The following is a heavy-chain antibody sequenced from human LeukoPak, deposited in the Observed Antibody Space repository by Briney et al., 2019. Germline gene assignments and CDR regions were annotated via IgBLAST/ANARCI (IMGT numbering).Heavy chain of an antibody. Sequence: GGSLRLSCAASGFTFSSYWXXWXRQAXXKXXXXXANIKQDGSEKYYVXSXKGXFTISXDNAKNSLYLQMNSLRAEDTAVYYCARDTAMVMGDYWGQGTLVTVSS. D-gene: IGHD5-18*01. CDR3: ARDTAMVMGDY. CDR1: GFTFSSYW. CDR2: IKQDGSEK. V-gene: IGHV3-7*04. J-gene: IGHJ4*02.